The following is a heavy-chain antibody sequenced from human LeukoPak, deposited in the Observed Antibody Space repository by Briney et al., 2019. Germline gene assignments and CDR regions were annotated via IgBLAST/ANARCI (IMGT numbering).Heavy chain of an antibody. J-gene: IGHJ6*02. D-gene: IGHD5-12*01. CDR2: TYYRSKWYN. CDR1: GDSVSSNSAA. Sequence: SQTLSLTCAISGDSVSSNSAAWNWIRQSPSRGLEWLGRTYYRSKWYNDYAVSVKSRITINPDTSKNQFSLQLNSVTPEDTAVYYCAREGDSGYPAIYYYGMDVWGQGTTVTVSS. CDR3: AREGDSGYPAIYYYGMDV. V-gene: IGHV6-1*01.